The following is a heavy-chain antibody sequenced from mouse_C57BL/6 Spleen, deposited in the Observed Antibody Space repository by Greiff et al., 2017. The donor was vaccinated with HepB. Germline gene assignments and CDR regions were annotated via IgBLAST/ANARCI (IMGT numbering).Heavy chain of an antibody. CDR3: ANYLSYYYAMDY. J-gene: IGHJ4*01. D-gene: IGHD1-1*01. V-gene: IGHV1-55*01. CDR2: IYPGSGST. CDR1: GYTFTSYW. Sequence: QVQLQQSGAELVKPGASVKMSCKASGYTFTSYWITWVKQRPGQGLEWIGDIYPGSGSTNYNEKFKSKATLTVDTSSSTAYMQLSSLTSEDSAVYYCANYLSYYYAMDYWGQGTSVTVSS.